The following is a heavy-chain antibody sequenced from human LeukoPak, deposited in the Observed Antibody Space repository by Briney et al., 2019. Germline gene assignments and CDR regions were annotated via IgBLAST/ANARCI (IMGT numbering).Heavy chain of an antibody. CDR3: AKVGAGELSSNAFDY. J-gene: IGHJ4*02. CDR2: IYYSGST. CDR1: GGSISSYY. Sequence: SETLSLTCTVSGGSISSYYWSWIRQPPGKGLEWIGYIYYSGSTNYNPSLKSRVTISVDTSKNQFSLKLSSVTAADTAVYYCAKVGAGELSSNAFDYWGQGTLVTVSS. D-gene: IGHD3-16*02. V-gene: IGHV4-59*01.